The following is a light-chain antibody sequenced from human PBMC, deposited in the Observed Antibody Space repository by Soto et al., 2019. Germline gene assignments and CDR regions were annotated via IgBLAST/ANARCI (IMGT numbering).Light chain of an antibody. CDR2: QAS. Sequence: DIQMTQSPSTLSASVGDRVTITCRASQSISSWLAWYQQKPGKAPKLLIYQASSLESGVPSRFSGSGAGTEFTLKISSRQPDDFASYCCQQYNRSPCTCGQGQKLEI. CDR3: QQYNRSPCT. V-gene: IGKV1-5*03. CDR1: QSISSW. J-gene: IGKJ2*02.